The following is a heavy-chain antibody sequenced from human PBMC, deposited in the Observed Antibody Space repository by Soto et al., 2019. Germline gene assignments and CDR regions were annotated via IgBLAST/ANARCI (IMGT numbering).Heavy chain of an antibody. CDR2: ISQSGST. D-gene: IGHD6-6*01. J-gene: IGHJ4*02. Sequence: SETLSLTCSIYSGSLSGYYRSWIRQPPGKGLEWIGEISQSGSTNYSPSLKSRVSISIDTSKKQFSLNLASVSAADTAVYYCARAPKVSGSSQTRPDFWGQGTLVTVSS. V-gene: IGHV4-34*01. CDR3: ARAPKVSGSSQTRPDF. CDR1: SGSLSGYY.